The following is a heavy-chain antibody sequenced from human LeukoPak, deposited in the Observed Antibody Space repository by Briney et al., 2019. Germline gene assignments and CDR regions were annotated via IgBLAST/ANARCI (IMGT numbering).Heavy chain of an antibody. CDR3: ARGIAALGFDP. CDR1: GFTFSSYS. J-gene: IGHJ5*02. V-gene: IGHV3-21*01. CDR2: ISSSSSYI. Sequence: SGGSLRLSCAASGFTFSSYSMNWVSQAPGKGLEWVSSISSSSSYIYYADSVKGRFTISRDNAKNSLYLQMNSLRAEDTAVYYCARGIAALGFDPWGQGTLVTVSS. D-gene: IGHD6-6*01.